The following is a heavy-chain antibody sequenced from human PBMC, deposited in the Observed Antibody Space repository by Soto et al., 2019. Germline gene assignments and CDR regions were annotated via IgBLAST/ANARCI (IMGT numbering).Heavy chain of an antibody. J-gene: IGHJ6*02. Sequence: QVQLQQWGAGLLKPSETLSLTCAVYVGSFSGYYWSWIRQPPGKGLEWIGEINHSGSTNYNPSLTSRVPLALDTSKNQFSLQLSSVTAADAAVYYCARVRFYGDYGVRYGMDVWGQGTTVTVSS. CDR3: ARVRFYGDYGVRYGMDV. V-gene: IGHV4-34*01. CDR1: VGSFSGYY. D-gene: IGHD4-17*01. CDR2: INHSGST.